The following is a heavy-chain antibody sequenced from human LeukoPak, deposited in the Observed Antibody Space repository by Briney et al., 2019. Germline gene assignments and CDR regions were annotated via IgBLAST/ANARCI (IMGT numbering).Heavy chain of an antibody. CDR2: ISPNSGGT. D-gene: IGHD2-2*01. CDR1: GYTFTSYY. J-gene: IGHJ4*02. Sequence: GASVKVSCKASGYTFTSYYMHWVRQAPGQGLEWMGWISPNSGGTNYAQKFQGRVTMTRDTSISTAYMELSRLRSDDTTVYYCARGASHMRSTHQVRYWGQGTLVTVSS. V-gene: IGHV1-2*02. CDR3: ARGASHMRSTHQVRY.